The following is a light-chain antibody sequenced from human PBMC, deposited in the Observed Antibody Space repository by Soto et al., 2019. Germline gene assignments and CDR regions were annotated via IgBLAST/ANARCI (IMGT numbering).Light chain of an antibody. CDR3: QQSYTNPLT. V-gene: IGKV1-39*01. Sequence: DIQMTQSPSSLSASIGDRVTITCRASQRIRTSLNWYQHKPGKAPKLLIYAASSLESGVPSRFSGSGSGTDFSLSISSLQPEDFETYYCQQSYTNPLTFGQGTKVDIK. CDR1: QRIRTS. CDR2: AAS. J-gene: IGKJ1*01.